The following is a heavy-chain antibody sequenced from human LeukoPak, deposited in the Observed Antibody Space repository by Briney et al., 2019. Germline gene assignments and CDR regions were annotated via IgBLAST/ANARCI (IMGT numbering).Heavy chain of an antibody. D-gene: IGHD3-10*01. Sequence: SETLSLTCAVSGGSITNYFWSWIRQPPGKGLEWIGYIYYSGSTNYNPSLKSRVTISVDTSKNQFSLKLSSVTAADTAVYYCARHYYGSGSYYLDYWGQGTLVTVSS. V-gene: IGHV4-59*08. CDR2: IYYSGST. J-gene: IGHJ4*02. CDR1: GGSITNYF. CDR3: ARHYYGSGSYYLDY.